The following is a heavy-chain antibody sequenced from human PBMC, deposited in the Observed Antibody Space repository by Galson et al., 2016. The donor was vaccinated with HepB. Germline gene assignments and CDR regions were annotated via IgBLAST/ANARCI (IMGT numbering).Heavy chain of an antibody. CDR1: GDALRNLA. CDR3: AREGDGAYFDY. Sequence: SVKVSCKASGDALRNLAINWVRQAPGQGLEWMGGIVSIIGTGNYAQKFQDRLTIVADKSTSTNYMELRSLRSEDTAVYYCAREGDGAYFDYWGQGTLVSVSS. D-gene: IGHD3-16*01. CDR2: IVSIIGTG. V-gene: IGHV1-69*06. J-gene: IGHJ4*02.